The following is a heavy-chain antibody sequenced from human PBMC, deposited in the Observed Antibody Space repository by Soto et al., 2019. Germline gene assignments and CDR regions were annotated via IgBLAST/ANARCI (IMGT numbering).Heavy chain of an antibody. J-gene: IGHJ4*02. CDR2: IYYSAST. D-gene: IGHD2-21*02. CDR3: ARHLPYCGGDCYSLDY. V-gene: IGHV4-59*08. Sequence: QVQLQESGPGLVKPSETLSLTCTVSGGSISSYYWSWIRQPPGKGLEWIGYIYYSASTKYSPSLKSRVTISVDTSKNQFSLNLSSVTAADTAVYYSARHLPYCGGDCYSLDYWGQGTLVTVSS. CDR1: GGSISSYY.